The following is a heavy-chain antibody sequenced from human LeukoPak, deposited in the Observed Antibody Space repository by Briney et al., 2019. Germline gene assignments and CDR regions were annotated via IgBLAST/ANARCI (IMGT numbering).Heavy chain of an antibody. D-gene: IGHD7-27*01. J-gene: IGHJ4*02. CDR3: AKANWGEYYFDY. CDR2: ISWNSGSI. Sequence: GRSLRLSCAAYGFTFDDYAMHWVRQAPGKGLEWVSGISWNSGSIGYADSVKGRFTISRDNAKNSLYLQMNSLRAEDTALYYCAKANWGEYYFDYWGQGTLVTVSS. CDR1: GFTFDDYA. V-gene: IGHV3-9*01.